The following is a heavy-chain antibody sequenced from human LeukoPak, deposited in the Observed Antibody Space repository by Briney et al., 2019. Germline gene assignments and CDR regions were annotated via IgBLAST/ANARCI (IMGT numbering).Heavy chain of an antibody. CDR2: IYHSGST. D-gene: IGHD6-13*01. J-gene: IGHJ4*02. V-gene: IGHV4-38-2*01. CDR3: ASWYSSSGNYFDY. CDR1: GYSISSGYY. Sequence: SETLSLTCAVSGYSISSGYYWGWIRQPPGKGLEWIGSIYHSGSTYYNPSLKSRVTISVDTSKNQFSLKPSSVTAADTAVYYCASWYSSSGNYFDYWGQGTLVTVSS.